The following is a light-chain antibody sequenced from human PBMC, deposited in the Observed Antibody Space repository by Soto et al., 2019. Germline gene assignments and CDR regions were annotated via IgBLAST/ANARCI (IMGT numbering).Light chain of an antibody. CDR1: QTVGTY. J-gene: IGKJ1*01. V-gene: IGKV3-15*01. CDR3: QQYGKWPQVT. Sequence: EIVMTQSPATLSVSPGERATLSCRASQTVGTYLAWYQYRAGQAPRLLIHGASARATGIPARLSGSGTGTEFTLTINSLQSEDFAVYYCQQYGKWPQVTFGQGTKVEI. CDR2: GAS.